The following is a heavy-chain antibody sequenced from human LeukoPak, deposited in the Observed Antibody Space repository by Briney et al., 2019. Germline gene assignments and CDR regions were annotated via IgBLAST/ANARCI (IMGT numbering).Heavy chain of an antibody. J-gene: IGHJ4*02. CDR2: IDPSDSYT. CDR1: GYSFTSYW. D-gene: IGHD6-13*01. CDR3: ASEIAAAGKGFDY. V-gene: IGHV5-10-1*01. Sequence: GESLKISCKGSGYSFTSYWISWVRQMPGKGLEWMGKIDPSDSYTNYSPSFQGHVTISADKSISTAYLQWSSLKASDTAMYYCASEIAAAGKGFDYWGQGTLVTVSS.